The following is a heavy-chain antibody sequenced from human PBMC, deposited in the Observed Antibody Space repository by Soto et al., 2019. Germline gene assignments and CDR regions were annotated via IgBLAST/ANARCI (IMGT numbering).Heavy chain of an antibody. J-gene: IGHJ5*02. CDR2: VYYTGST. V-gene: IGHV4-30-4*01. D-gene: IGHD2-21*02. CDR3: VRTAREGAVAPHWFDR. Sequence: SETLSLTCTVSGASIRSTDYYWSWIRQAPGKGLEWVGYVYYTGSTYYNPSLMSRLTISVDTSKNQFSLKLASVTAADTAVYYCVRTAREGAVAPHWFDRWGQGTQVTVSS. CDR1: GASIRSTDYY.